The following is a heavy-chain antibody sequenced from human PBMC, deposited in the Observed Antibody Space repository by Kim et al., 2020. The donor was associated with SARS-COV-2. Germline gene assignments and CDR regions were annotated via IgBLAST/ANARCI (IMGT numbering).Heavy chain of an antibody. D-gene: IGHD1-26*01. CDR3: AVRSRGQANSLDY. V-gene: IGHV3-74*01. J-gene: IGHJ4*02. CDR2: INTYGTTT. Sequence: GGSLRLSCAASGFTFSSYWMHWVRQAPGKGLVWVSRINTYGTTTHYADSVKGRFTISRDNAKNTLYLQMYSLRVEDTAVYYCAVRSRGQANSLDYWGQGTLVTVSS. CDR1: GFTFSSYW.